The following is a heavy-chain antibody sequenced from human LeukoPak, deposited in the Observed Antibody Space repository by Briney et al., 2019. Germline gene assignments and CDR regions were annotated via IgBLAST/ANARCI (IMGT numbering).Heavy chain of an antibody. CDR2: IASDGSST. D-gene: IGHD6-13*01. J-gene: IGHJ4*02. Sequence: GGSLRLSCAASGFTFSSYWMNWVRQAPGKGLVWVSRIASDGSSTTYADSVKGRFSISRDNALNSLYLQMNSLRAEDTAIYYCARSIPYGTTWYGRSDYWGQGTLVTVSS. CDR1: GFTFSSYW. CDR3: ARSIPYGTTWYGRSDY. V-gene: IGHV3-74*01.